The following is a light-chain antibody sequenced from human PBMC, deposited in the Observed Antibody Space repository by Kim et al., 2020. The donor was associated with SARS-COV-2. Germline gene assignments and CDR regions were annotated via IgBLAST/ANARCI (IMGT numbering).Light chain of an antibody. Sequence: EIVLTQAPATLFLSAGERATLSCRASQSITTGLAWYQQKPGQAPRLFIYDASNRAAGIPARFSGGGSGTDFTLTVSNLEPEDSAVYYCQQRNKWPRTFGQGTKVDIK. J-gene: IGKJ1*01. CDR1: QSITTG. V-gene: IGKV3-11*01. CDR3: QQRNKWPRT. CDR2: DAS.